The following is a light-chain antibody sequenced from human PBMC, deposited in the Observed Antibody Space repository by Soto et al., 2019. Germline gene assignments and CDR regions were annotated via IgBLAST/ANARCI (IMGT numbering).Light chain of an antibody. CDR2: DAS. J-gene: IGKJ1*01. V-gene: IGKV1-5*01. Sequence: DIQMTQSPSTLSASVGDRVIITCRASQSISSWLAWYQQKPGKVPNLLIYDASNLESGVPSRFSGSGSGTEFTLTISSMQPDDFATYYCQQYQSSWTLGQGTKVDIK. CDR1: QSISSW. CDR3: QQYQSSWT.